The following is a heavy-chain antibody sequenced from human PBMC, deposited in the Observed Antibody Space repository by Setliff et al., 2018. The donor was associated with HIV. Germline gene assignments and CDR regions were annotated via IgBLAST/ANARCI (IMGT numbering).Heavy chain of an antibody. D-gene: IGHD1-26*01. J-gene: IGHJ4*02. CDR1: EFTFSSYG. Sequence: GGSLILSCAASEFTFSSYGMHWVRQAPGKALEWVAVTWFDGSNKYYADSVKGRFTIPRDNAKNSLYRQMNSLRAEDTAVYYCARYSGSYFDYWGQGSLVTVAS. V-gene: IGHV3-33*08. CDR2: TWFDGSNK. CDR3: ARYSGSYFDY.